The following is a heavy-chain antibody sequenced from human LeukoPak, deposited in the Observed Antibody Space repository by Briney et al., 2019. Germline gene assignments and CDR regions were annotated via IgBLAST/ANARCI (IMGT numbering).Heavy chain of an antibody. Sequence: SDALSLTCTVSGASISFYYWSWIPQPPGKGLEWLGYIYYSGSINYNPSLKSRVTISLATSKNQVSLKLSSVTAADTAVYYCARNNWGQRNFDYWGQGTLVTVSS. V-gene: IGHV4-59*01. J-gene: IGHJ4*02. CDR2: IYYSGSI. CDR1: GASISFYY. D-gene: IGHD7-27*01. CDR3: ARNNWGQRNFDY.